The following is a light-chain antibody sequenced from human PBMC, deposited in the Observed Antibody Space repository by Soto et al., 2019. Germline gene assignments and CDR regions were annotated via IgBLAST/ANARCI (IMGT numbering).Light chain of an antibody. CDR2: DAS. CDR3: QQYSTYSNT. Sequence: DIQMTQSPSTLSRSVGDRVTITCRASQTISSWLAWYQQKPGKAPKLLIYDASNLKSGVPSRFGGSGSGTEFTLTISSLQPDDFATYYCQQYSTYSNTFGQGTKVDIK. V-gene: IGKV1-5*01. J-gene: IGKJ2*01. CDR1: QTISSW.